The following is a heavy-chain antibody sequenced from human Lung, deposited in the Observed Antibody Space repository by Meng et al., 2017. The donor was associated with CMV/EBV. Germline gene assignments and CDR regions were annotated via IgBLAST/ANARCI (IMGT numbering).Heavy chain of an antibody. D-gene: IGHD1-7*01. CDR3: ARENLELQGTVDY. V-gene: IGHV3-30*03. CDR2: DGNNK. J-gene: IGHJ4*02. Sequence: QVRLGESGGGVVQPGRSLRLSCAASGFTITAYPMHWGRQVPGKGLEWVTVDGNNKYYADSVKGRFTISRDNSRNTLDLQMDSLRTEDTAIYYCARENLELQGTVDYWGQGTLVTVSS. CDR1: GFTITAYP.